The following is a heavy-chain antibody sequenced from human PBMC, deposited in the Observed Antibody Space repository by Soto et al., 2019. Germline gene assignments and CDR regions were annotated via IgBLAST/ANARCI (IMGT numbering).Heavy chain of an antibody. D-gene: IGHD6-13*01. CDR2: IYYSATT. CDR3: ARLAKYSSNWYIDY. Sequence: SETLCLTCTVACGSISSYYCSWIRQPPGKGLEWIGYIYYSATTNYNPSLKSRVTISVDTSKNQFSLKLSSVTAADTAVYYCARLAKYSSNWYIDYWGQGTLVTVSS. V-gene: IGHV4-59*08. J-gene: IGHJ4*02. CDR1: CGSISSYY.